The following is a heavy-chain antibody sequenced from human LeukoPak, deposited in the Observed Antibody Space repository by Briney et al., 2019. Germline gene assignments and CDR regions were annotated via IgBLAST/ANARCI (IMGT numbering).Heavy chain of an antibody. V-gene: IGHV3-33*06. CDR3: AKVGKPVASYYYYYMDV. CDR1: GFTFSSYG. Sequence: GRSLRLSCAASGFTFSSYGMHWVRQAPGKGLEWVAVIWYDGSNKYYADSVKGRFTISRDNSKNTLYLQMNSLRAEDTAVYYCAKVGKPVASYYYYYMDVWGKGTTVTVSS. D-gene: IGHD4-23*01. CDR2: IWYDGSNK. J-gene: IGHJ6*03.